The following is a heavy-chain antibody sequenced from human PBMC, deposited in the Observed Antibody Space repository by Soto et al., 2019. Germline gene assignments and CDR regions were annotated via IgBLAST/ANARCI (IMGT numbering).Heavy chain of an antibody. J-gene: IGHJ3*02. CDR1: GFTFSSYW. V-gene: IGHV3-7*04. CDR2: IKPEGSER. CDR3: ARGDYYDSSGPFSDAFDI. D-gene: IGHD3-22*01. Sequence: PGGSLRPSCAASGFTFSSYWMSWVRQAPGKGLEWGANIKPEGSERWNVDSVKGRFTISRDNAKNSLYLQMNSLRAEDTAVYYCARGDYYDSSGPFSDAFDIWGQGTLVTVS.